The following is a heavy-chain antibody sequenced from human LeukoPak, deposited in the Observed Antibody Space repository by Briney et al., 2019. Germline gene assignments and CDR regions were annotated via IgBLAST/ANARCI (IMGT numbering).Heavy chain of an antibody. Sequence: ASVKVSCKTSGYTFTNYGMHWVRQAPGQRLEWMGWINGGNGNAKYSQNFQGRVTIIRDTSASTAYMELSRLRSDDTAVYYCARDCSRKVVAATPCFGYWGQGTLVTVSS. D-gene: IGHD2-15*01. CDR3: ARDCSRKVVAATPCFGY. J-gene: IGHJ4*02. CDR1: GYTFTNYG. CDR2: INGGNGNA. V-gene: IGHV1-3*01.